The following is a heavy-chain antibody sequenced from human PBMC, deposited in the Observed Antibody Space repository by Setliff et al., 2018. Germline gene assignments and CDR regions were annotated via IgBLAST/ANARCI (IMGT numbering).Heavy chain of an antibody. Sequence: ASVQVSCKASGSTFTSYDINWVRQATGQGLEWMGWMNSNSGNTGYAQKFQGRVTMTRNTSISTAYMELSSLRSEDTAVYYCARDVPFWSGYYTGYYYYYGMDVWGQGTTVTVSS. V-gene: IGHV1-8*02. CDR2: MNSNSGNT. J-gene: IGHJ6*02. CDR3: ARDVPFWSGYYTGYYYYYGMDV. CDR1: GSTFTSYD. D-gene: IGHD3-3*01.